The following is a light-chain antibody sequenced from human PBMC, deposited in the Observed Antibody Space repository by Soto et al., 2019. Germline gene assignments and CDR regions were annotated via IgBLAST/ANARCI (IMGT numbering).Light chain of an antibody. J-gene: IGLJ1*01. CDR2: EVS. CDR1: SSNIGAGYD. CDR3: NSYTYGSTYV. Sequence: QSVLTQPPSVSGAPGQRVTISCTGSSSNIGAGYDVHWYQQLSGDPQLIIYEVSNRPSGVSNRFSGSRSGNTASLTISGLQAEDEADYYCNSYTYGSTYVFGTGTKVTVL. V-gene: IGLV1-40*01.